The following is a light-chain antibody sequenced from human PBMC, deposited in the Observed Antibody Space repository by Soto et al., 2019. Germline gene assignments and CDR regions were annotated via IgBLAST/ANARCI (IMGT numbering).Light chain of an antibody. CDR1: SSDVGGYNY. CDR2: EVS. J-gene: IGLJ3*02. V-gene: IGLV2-14*01. Sequence: QSALTQPASVSGSPGQSITISCTGTSSDVGGYNYVSWYQQHPGKAPKLMIYEVSNRPSGVSNRFSGSKSGNTASLTISGRQAEAEAYYYCSSYPSSSTWVFGGGTKVTVL. CDR3: SSYPSSSTWV.